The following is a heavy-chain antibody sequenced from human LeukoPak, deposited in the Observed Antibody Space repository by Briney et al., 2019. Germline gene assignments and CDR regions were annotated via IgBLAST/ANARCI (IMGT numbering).Heavy chain of an antibody. V-gene: IGHV1-18*04. CDR3: ARDNRRFEYQLLFWFDP. J-gene: IGHJ5*02. D-gene: IGHD2-2*01. Sequence: ASVKVSCKASGYTFNSNGISWVRQAPGQGPEWMGWISGYNGNTNYAQKFQGRVIMTTDTSTSTAYMELRSLRSDDTAVYYCARDNRRFEYQLLFWFDPWGQGTLVTVSS. CDR1: GYTFNSNG. CDR2: ISGYNGNT.